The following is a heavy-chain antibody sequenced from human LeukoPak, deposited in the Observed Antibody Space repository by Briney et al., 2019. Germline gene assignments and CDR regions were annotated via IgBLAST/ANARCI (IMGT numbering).Heavy chain of an antibody. Sequence: PGGSLRLSCAASGFTFSSYGMHWVPQAPGKGLEWVAVISYDGSNKYYADSVKGRFTISRDNSKNTLYLQMNSLRAEDTAVYYCAKDRPRGPNLRALHYYYYGMDVWGQGTTVTVSS. J-gene: IGHJ6*02. CDR3: AKDRPRGPNLRALHYYYYGMDV. CDR2: ISYDGSNK. CDR1: GFTFSSYG. V-gene: IGHV3-30*18. D-gene: IGHD1-14*01.